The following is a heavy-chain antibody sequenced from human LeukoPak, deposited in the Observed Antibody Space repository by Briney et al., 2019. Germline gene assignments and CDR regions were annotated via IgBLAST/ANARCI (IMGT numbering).Heavy chain of an antibody. CDR1: GFTFSSYA. Sequence: PGGSLRLSCAASGFTFSSYAMSWVRQAPGKGLEWVSAISGSGGSTYYADSVKGRFTISRDNSKNTLYLQMNSLRAEDTAVYYCARGKYYGSGEIKRGNWFDPWGQGTLVTVSS. D-gene: IGHD3-10*01. CDR3: ARGKYYGSGEIKRGNWFDP. V-gene: IGHV3-23*01. CDR2: ISGSGGST. J-gene: IGHJ5*02.